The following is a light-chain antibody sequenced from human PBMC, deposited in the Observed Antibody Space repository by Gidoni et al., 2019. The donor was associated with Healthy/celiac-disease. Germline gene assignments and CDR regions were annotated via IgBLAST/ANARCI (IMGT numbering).Light chain of an antibody. CDR2: GAS. CDR3: QQYNNWTRWT. Sequence: EILLTQSPATLSVSPGEKATLSCRASPCVSSNLAWYQQKHGQPPRLLISGASTRATGIPARFSGSGSGTEFTLTISSLQSEDFAVYYCQQYNNWTRWTFGEGTKVEIK. V-gene: IGKV3-15*01. CDR1: PCVSSN. J-gene: IGKJ1*01.